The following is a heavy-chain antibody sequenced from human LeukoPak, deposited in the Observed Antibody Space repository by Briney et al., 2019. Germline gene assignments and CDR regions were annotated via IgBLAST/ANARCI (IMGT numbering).Heavy chain of an antibody. CDR3: AREAADVRVFDY. J-gene: IGHJ4*02. CDR1: GGSISSGVYY. Sequence: SETLSLTCTVSGGSISSGVYYWSWIRQPPGKGLEWIGYIYHSGSTYYNPSLKSRVTISVDRSKNQFSLKPSSVTAADTAVYYCAREAADVRVFDYWGQGTLVTVSS. D-gene: IGHD3-10*02. V-gene: IGHV4-30-2*01. CDR2: IYHSGST.